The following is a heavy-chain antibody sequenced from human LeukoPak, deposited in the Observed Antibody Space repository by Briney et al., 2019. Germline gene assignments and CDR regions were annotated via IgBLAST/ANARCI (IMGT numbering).Heavy chain of an antibody. CDR2: IYYSGST. J-gene: IGHJ3*02. D-gene: IGHD1-1*01. Sequence: PSETLSLTCDVSGGSISSSSYYWGWIRQAPGKGLEWIGSIYYSGSTYYNPSLKSRVTISVDTSKNQFSLKLSSVTAADTAVYYCAVWWNVLDAFDIWGQGTMVTVSS. CDR3: AVWWNVLDAFDI. CDR1: GGSISSSSYY. V-gene: IGHV4-39*01.